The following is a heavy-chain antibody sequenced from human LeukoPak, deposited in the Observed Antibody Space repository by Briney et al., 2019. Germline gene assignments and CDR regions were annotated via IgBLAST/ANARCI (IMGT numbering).Heavy chain of an antibody. CDR3: ARDGRGSTYYDFWSGYPKYYYGMDV. V-gene: IGHV1-8*01. Sequence: ASVKVSCKASGYTLTSYDINWVRQATGQGLEWMGWMNPDSGNTGYAQKFQGRVTMTRNTSISTAYMELSSLRSEDTAVYYCARDGRGSTYYDFWSGYPKYYYGMDVWGQGTTVTVSS. J-gene: IGHJ6*02. CDR1: GYTLTSYD. CDR2: MNPDSGNT. D-gene: IGHD3-3*01.